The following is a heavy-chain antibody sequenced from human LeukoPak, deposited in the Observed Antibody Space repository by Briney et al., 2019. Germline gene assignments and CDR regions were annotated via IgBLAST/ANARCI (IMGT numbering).Heavy chain of an antibody. Sequence: ASVTVSCKASGYTFTSYGISWVRQAPGQGLEWMGWISAYNGNTNYAQKLQGRVTMTTDTSTSTAYMELRSLRSDDTAVYYCARDRTTWVYDLWSGYNWLDPWGQGTLVTVSS. J-gene: IGHJ5*02. CDR3: ARDRTTWVYDLWSGYNWLDP. V-gene: IGHV1-18*01. D-gene: IGHD3-3*01. CDR1: GYTFTSYG. CDR2: ISAYNGNT.